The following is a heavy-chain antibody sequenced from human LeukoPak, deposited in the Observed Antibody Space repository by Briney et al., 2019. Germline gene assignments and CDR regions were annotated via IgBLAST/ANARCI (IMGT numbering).Heavy chain of an antibody. V-gene: IGHV1-18*01. J-gene: IGHJ5*01. CDR3: ARDVTSSFDS. D-gene: IGHD2/OR15-2a*01. CDR2: ISAYNGNT. CDR1: GYTFIIYG. Sequence: ASGKVSCTASGYTFIIYGISWVGQAPGQGLEWMGWISAYNGNTNYAQKLQGRVPMTTHTSTSTAYMELKSLRSDDTAVYYCARDVTSSFDSRGQGTLVTVPS.